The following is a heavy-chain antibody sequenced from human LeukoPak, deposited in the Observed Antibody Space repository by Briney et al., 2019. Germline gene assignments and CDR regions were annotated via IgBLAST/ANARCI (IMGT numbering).Heavy chain of an antibody. J-gene: IGHJ4*02. CDR3: VRHRTASDY. Sequence: GGSLRLSCAASGFTFSDYTMSWVRQAPGKGLEWVSSITPRGDYIYYADSLKGRFTISRDNAKNSLYLQMSSLRAEDAAVYYCVRHRTASDYWGQGALVTVSS. D-gene: IGHD1-1*01. CDR1: GFTFSDYT. CDR2: ITPRGDYI. V-gene: IGHV3-21*01.